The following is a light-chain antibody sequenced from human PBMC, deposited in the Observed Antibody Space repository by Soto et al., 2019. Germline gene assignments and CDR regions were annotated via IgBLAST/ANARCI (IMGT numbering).Light chain of an antibody. CDR1: QGIRNA. CDR3: LQHNSYPLT. Sequence: DIQMTQSPSSLSASVGDRVTLTCRASQGIRNALDWYQQKPGKAPKRLIYAAFSLQSGVPSRFSGSGSGTEFTLTISSLQSEDVATYYCLQHNSYPLTFGGGTKVEIK. CDR2: AAF. V-gene: IGKV1-17*01. J-gene: IGKJ4*01.